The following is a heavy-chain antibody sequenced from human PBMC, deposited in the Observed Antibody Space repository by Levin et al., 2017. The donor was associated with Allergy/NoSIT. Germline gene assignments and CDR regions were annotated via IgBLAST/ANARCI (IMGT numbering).Heavy chain of an antibody. CDR2: IWYDGSNK. CDR1: GFTFSSYG. D-gene: IGHD6-19*01. J-gene: IGHJ6*03. Sequence: LSLTCAASGFTFSSYGMHWVRQAPGKGLEWVAVIWYDGSNKYYADSVKGRFTISRDNSKNTLYLQMNSLRAEDTAVYYCARDPLDSSGGPKDYYYYYMDVWGKGTTVTVSS. V-gene: IGHV3-33*01. CDR3: ARDPLDSSGGPKDYYYYYMDV.